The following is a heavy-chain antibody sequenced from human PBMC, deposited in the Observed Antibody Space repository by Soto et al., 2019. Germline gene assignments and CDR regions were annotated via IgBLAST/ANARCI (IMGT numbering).Heavy chain of an antibody. Sequence: GGSLRRSCSASGFTFSNYNMRWVRQAPGKGLEYVSTVSATGATTYYADSVKGRFTISRYSSKNTLYLQMTSLGAEDSAVYYCINATVPGAKAFDTWGQGTMVTVSS. CDR1: GFTFSNYN. CDR3: INATVPGAKAFDT. J-gene: IGHJ3*02. V-gene: IGHV3-64D*08. D-gene: IGHD6-19*01. CDR2: VSATGATT.